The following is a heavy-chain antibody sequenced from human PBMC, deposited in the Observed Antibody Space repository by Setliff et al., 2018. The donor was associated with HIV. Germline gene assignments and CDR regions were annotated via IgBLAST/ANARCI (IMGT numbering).Heavy chain of an antibody. CDR2: MMTIFSTT. V-gene: IGHV1-69*05. D-gene: IGHD1-26*01. Sequence: SVMVSCKSSAGSFGIFAINWVRQAPGQGLEWMGGMMTIFSTTNYARKFQGRVTITTDESTGTAYMELSNLRSEDTAVYYCATEGAGGSYQRASALDVWGQGTMVTVSS. CDR3: ATEGAGGSYQRASALDV. CDR1: AGSFGIFA. J-gene: IGHJ3*01.